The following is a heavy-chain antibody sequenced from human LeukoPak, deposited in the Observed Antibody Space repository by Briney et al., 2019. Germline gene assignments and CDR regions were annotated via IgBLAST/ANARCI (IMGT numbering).Heavy chain of an antibody. J-gene: IGHJ5*02. V-gene: IGHV4-39*01. CDR1: GDSITSSAFY. Sequence: PSETLSLTCTVSGDSITSSAFYWGWIRQAPGKGLEWIGNIFHGGNTHYNPSLKSRVSISVDRSKNQVSLNLSSVTAADTAVYYCARRPPAGRFDPWGQGTLVTVSS. CDR3: ARRPPAGRFDP. CDR2: IFHGGNT.